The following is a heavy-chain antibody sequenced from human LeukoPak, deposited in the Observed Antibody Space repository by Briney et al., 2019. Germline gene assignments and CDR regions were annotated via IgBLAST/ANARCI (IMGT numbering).Heavy chain of an antibody. J-gene: IGHJ4*02. Sequence: GGSLRLSCAASGFTFSGYEMNWVRQAPGKGLEWVSYIIGRGSTIYYADSVKGRFTISRDNAKNSLYLQMNSLRAEDTAVYYCARGGSSSWYRYYFGYWGQGTLVTVSS. V-gene: IGHV3-48*03. CDR3: ARGGSSSWYRYYFGY. CDR1: GFTFSGYE. D-gene: IGHD6-13*01. CDR2: IIGRGSTI.